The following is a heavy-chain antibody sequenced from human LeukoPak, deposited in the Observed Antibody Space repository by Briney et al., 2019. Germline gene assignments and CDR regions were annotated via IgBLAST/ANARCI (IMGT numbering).Heavy chain of an antibody. Sequence: GGSLRLSCAASGFTFSSYAMSWVRQAPGKGLEWVSAISGSGGSTYYADSVKGRFTISRDNSKNTLYLQMNSLRAEDTAVYYCARDRGDGYNSNYFDYWAREPWSPSPQ. CDR2: ISGSGGST. V-gene: IGHV3-23*01. J-gene: IGHJ4*02. D-gene: IGHD5-24*01. CDR1: GFTFSSYA. CDR3: ARDRGDGYNSNYFDY.